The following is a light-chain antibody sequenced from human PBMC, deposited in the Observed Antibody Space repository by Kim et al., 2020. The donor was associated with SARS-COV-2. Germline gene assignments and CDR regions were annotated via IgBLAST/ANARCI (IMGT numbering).Light chain of an antibody. Sequence: EIVLTQSPDTLSLSPGESATLSCRASQSLSSAYIAWYHHKPGQAPRLLVFGASGRATGIPDRFSGSGSGTDFTLSISRLEPEDFGVYYCQQYGDAPRTFGQETKVEIK. CDR3: QQYGDAPRT. V-gene: IGKV3-20*01. J-gene: IGKJ1*01. CDR1: QSLSSAY. CDR2: GAS.